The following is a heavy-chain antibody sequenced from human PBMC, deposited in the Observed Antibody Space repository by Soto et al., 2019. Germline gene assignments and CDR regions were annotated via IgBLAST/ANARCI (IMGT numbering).Heavy chain of an antibody. D-gene: IGHD3-16*02. Sequence: GASVKVSCKASGGTFSSYAISLVRQAPGQGLEWMGGIIPIFGTANYAQKFQGRVTITADESTSTAYMELSSLRSEDTAVYYCARXNVWWSYRSNYYYGMDVWGQGTTVTVSS. CDR2: IIPIFGTA. J-gene: IGHJ6*02. V-gene: IGHV1-69*13. CDR3: ARXNVWWSYRSNYYYGMDV. CDR1: GGTFSSYA.